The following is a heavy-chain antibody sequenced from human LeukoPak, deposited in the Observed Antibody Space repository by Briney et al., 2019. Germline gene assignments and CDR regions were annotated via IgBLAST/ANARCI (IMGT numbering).Heavy chain of an antibody. CDR1: GYTLTNSY. CDR2: INPDGGNT. J-gene: IGHJ4*02. D-gene: IGHD5-24*01. CDR3: ARIRDGYNDAYDL. V-gene: IGHV1-46*01. Sequence: ASVKVSCKASGYTLTNSYIHWVRQAPGQALEWMGLINPDGGNTNYAQNFQGRVTLTRDTSTSTVYMELSSLRSEDTAIYYCARIRDGYNDAYDLWGQGTLVTVSS.